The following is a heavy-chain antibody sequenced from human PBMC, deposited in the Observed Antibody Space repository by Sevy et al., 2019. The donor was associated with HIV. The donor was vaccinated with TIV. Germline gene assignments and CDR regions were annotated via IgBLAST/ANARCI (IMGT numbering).Heavy chain of an antibody. CDR3: AAGDTAFLADLDF. CDR1: GFSISTHA. J-gene: IGHJ4*02. CDR2: ISATDGST. Sequence: GESLKISCGASGFSISTHAMNWVRQAPGRGLEWISGISATDGSTHYADSVKGRFTISRDNSKNTVHLQMNNLRAEDTALYYCAAGDTAFLADLDFWGQGTLVTVSS. V-gene: IGHV3-23*01. D-gene: IGHD5-18*01.